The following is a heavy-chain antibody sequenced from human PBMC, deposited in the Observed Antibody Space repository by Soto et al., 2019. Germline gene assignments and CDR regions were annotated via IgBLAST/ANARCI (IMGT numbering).Heavy chain of an antibody. Sequence: QITLKESGPTLVKPTQSLTVTFTFSGFSLSSTRMAVGWIRQPPGTALQWLALIYWDDDKRYSPFMKSRLTVTHQTAKYPLIITKSDADPLDTNSYDRPHIVVAGLDYYFEYWGKGA. CDR2: IYWDDDK. CDR1: GFSLSSTRMA. V-gene: IGHV2-5*02. J-gene: IGHJ4*02. CDR3: PHIVVAGLDYYFEY. D-gene: IGHD6-19*01.